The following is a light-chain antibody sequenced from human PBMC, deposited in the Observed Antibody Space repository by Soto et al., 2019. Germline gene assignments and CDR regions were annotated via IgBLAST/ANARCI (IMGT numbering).Light chain of an antibody. CDR2: EDN. CDR3: QSYGDNNQG. V-gene: IGLV6-57*02. Sequence: NFMLTQPHSVSESPGKPVTISCTGSSGSIASNYVQWFQQRPGSAPTTVIYEDNKRPSGVPDRFSGSIDSSSNSASLTISGLKTEDEADYYCQSYGDNNQGFCGVTNLTVL. CDR1: SGSIASNY. J-gene: IGLJ3*02.